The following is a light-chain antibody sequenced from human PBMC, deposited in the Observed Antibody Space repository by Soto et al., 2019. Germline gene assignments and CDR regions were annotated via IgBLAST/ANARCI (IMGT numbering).Light chain of an antibody. J-gene: IGLJ2*01. Sequence: QSVLTQPPSVSGAPGQRVTISCTGSSSNIGAGYDVHWYQQLPGTAPKLLIYANNNRPSGVPDRFSGSKSGTSASLAITGLQAEDEADYYCQSYDSGLSVLFGGGTKVTVL. CDR1: SSNIGAGYD. V-gene: IGLV1-40*01. CDR3: QSYDSGLSVL. CDR2: ANN.